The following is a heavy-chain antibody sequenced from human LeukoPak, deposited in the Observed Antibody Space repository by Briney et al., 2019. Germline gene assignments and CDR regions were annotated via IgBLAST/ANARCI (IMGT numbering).Heavy chain of an antibody. CDR1: GGSISGGSYY. CDR3: ARHSRTYYDILTGPYGGSFDY. Sequence: SETLSLTCTVSGGSISGGSYYWSWIRQPAGKGLEWIGRIYTSGSTNYKSSLKSRVTISVDTSKNQFSLKLTSVTAADTAVYYCARHSRTYYDILTGPYGGSFDYWGQRTLVTVSS. CDR2: IYTSGST. D-gene: IGHD3-9*01. J-gene: IGHJ4*02. V-gene: IGHV4-61*02.